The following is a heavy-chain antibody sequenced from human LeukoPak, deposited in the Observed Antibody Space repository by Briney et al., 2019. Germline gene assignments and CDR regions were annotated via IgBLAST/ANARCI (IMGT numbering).Heavy chain of an antibody. CDR1: GGSISSYY. CDR3: ARDSAAGTPFDY. Sequence: ESSETLSLTCTVSGGSISSYYWSWIRQPLRKGLEWIGYIYSSGSTNYNPSPKSRVTISVDTSKNQFSLKLGSVTAADTAVYYCARDSAAGTPFDYWGQGTLVTVSS. J-gene: IGHJ4*02. V-gene: IGHV4-59*01. D-gene: IGHD6-13*01. CDR2: IYSSGST.